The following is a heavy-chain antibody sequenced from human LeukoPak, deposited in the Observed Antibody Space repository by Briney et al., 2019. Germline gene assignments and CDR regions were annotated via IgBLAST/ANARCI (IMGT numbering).Heavy chain of an antibody. CDR2: IYTGASDT. CDR3: ARDSSGYPNPTFGY. CDR1: GYSFTSYW. J-gene: IGHJ4*02. V-gene: IGHV5-51*01. Sequence: GESLKISCKGSGYSFTSYWIGWVRQIPGKGPEWMGIIYTGASDTRYSPSFQGKVTISADKSISTAYLQWSSLKASDTAMYYCARDSSGYPNPTFGYWGQGTLVTVSS. D-gene: IGHD3-22*01.